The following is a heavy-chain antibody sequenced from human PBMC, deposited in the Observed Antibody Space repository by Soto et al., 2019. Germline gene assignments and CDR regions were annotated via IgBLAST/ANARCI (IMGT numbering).Heavy chain of an antibody. CDR3: ARDNGMAGSFDP. V-gene: IGHV3-23*01. Sequence: GGSLRLSCAASGFTFSSYAMSWVRQAPGKGLEWVSAISGSGGSTYYADSVKGRFTISRDNSKNTLYLQMNSLRAEDTAVYYCARDNGMAGSFDPWGQGTLVTVSS. CDR2: ISGSGGST. J-gene: IGHJ5*02. CDR1: GFTFSSYA. D-gene: IGHD2-8*01.